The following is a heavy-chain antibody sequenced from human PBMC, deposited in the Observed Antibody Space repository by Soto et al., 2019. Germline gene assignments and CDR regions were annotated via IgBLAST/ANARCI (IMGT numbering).Heavy chain of an antibody. CDR3: ARSGGDYRPFDS. CDR1: GFSFSSSE. J-gene: IGHJ4*02. Sequence: PGGSLRLSCAASGFSFSSSEMNWIRQAPGKGLEWVSHMTGSGSAIYYADSVKGRFTISRDNAKNSLYLQLNSLRAEDTALYYCARSGGDYRPFDSWGQGTLVTV. CDR2: MTGSGSAI. D-gene: IGHD2-21*01. V-gene: IGHV3-48*03.